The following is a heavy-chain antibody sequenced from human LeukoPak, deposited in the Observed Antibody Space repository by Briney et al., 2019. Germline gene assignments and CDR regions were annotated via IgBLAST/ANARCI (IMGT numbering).Heavy chain of an antibody. J-gene: IGHJ6*03. D-gene: IGHD1-26*01. CDR3: AKDDSGSYYPYYYYMDV. V-gene: IGHV3-23*01. Sequence: GGTLRLSCAVSGFTFSNYGMSWVRQAPGKGLEWVSTISGSGGRTYYADSVKGRFTISRDNSKNTLYLQMNSLRAEDTAVYYCAKDDSGSYYPYYYYMDVWGKGTTVTISS. CDR2: ISGSGGRT. CDR1: GFTFSNYG.